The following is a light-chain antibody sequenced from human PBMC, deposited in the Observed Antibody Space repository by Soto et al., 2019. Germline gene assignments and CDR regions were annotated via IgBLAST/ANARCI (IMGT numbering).Light chain of an antibody. Sequence: QSALTQPTSVSGSPGQSITISCTGNHNDIGTYDYVCWYQQHPGRAPRLLIHGVTTRASGISDRFSASKSGLTASLTISGLQPEDEADYYCTSFNANRSYVFGPGTKLTVL. V-gene: IGLV2-14*03. J-gene: IGLJ1*01. CDR3: TSFNANRSYV. CDR1: HNDIGTYDY. CDR2: GVT.